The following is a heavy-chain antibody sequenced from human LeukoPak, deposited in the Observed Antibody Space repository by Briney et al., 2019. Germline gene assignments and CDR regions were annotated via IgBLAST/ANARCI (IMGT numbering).Heavy chain of an antibody. V-gene: IGHV3-30*03. Sequence: GRSLRLSCAASGFTFSSYGMHWVRQAPGKGLEWVAVISYDGSNKYYADSVKGRFTISRDNSKNTLYLQMNSLRAEDTAVYYCATISRTYYDFWSGSHPYPFDYWGQGTLVTVSS. J-gene: IGHJ4*02. D-gene: IGHD3-3*01. CDR2: ISYDGSNK. CDR3: ATISRTYYDFWSGSHPYPFDY. CDR1: GFTFSSYG.